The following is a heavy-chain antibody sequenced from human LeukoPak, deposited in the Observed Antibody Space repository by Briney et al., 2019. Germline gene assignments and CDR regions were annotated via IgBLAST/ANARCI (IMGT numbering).Heavy chain of an antibody. V-gene: IGHV3-43*02. D-gene: IGHD2-2*01. CDR2: ISGDGGST. CDR3: AKAEGGYSTNELPDY. CDR1: GFTFDDYA. Sequence: PGGSLRLSCAASGFTFDDYAMHWVRHAPGKGLEWVSPISGDGGSTYYADSVKGRFTISRDHSKNSLYLQMNSLRTEDTALYYCAKAEGGYSTNELPDYWGQGTLVTVSS. J-gene: IGHJ4*02.